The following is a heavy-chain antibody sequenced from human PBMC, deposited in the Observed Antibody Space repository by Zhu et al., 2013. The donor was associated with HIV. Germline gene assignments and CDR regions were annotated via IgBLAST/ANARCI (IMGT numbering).Heavy chain of an antibody. CDR2: IIPIFGTA. V-gene: IGHV1-69*01. CDR1: GGTFSSYA. J-gene: IGHJ5*02. Sequence: QVQLVQSGAEVKKPGSSVKVSCKASGGTFSSYAISWVRQAPGQGLEWMGGIIPIFGTANYAQKFQGRVTITADESTSTAYMELSSLRSEDTAVYYCARDFYSSGYSRGGWFDPWGQGTLVTVSS. CDR3: ARDFYSSGYSRGGWFDP. D-gene: IGHD3-22*01.